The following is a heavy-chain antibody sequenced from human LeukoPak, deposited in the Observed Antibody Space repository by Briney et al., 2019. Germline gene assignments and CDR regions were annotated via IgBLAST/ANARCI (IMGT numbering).Heavy chain of an antibody. Sequence: PGGSLRLSCAASGFTFSSYRMNWVRQAPGKGLEWVSSISSSSSYIYYADSVKGRFTISRDNAKNSLYLQMNSLRAEDTAVYYCARVEAAYFDYWGQGTLVTVSS. D-gene: IGHD6-13*01. J-gene: IGHJ4*02. CDR1: GFTFSSYR. CDR3: ARVEAAYFDY. CDR2: ISSSSSYI. V-gene: IGHV3-21*04.